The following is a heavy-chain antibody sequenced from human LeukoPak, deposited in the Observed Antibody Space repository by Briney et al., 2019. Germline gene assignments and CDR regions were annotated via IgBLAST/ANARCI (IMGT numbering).Heavy chain of an antibody. Sequence: PGRSLRLSSAAPGYTFSSYSIHCVPDAPGGWLEWVAVIWYDGSNTYYAVSVKGGFTISRDNSKNTMYRQMNSLRAEYTGVYYCARDTYGWGQGTLVTVSS. J-gene: IGHJ4*02. CDR1: GYTFSSYS. D-gene: IGHD3-16*01. CDR3: ARDTYG. V-gene: IGHV3-33*01. CDR2: IWYDGSNT.